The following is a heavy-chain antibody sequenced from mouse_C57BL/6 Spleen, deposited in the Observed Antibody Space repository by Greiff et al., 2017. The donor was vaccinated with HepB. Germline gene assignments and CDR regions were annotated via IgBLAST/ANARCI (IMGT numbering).Heavy chain of an antibody. J-gene: IGHJ2*01. CDR3: ARCDYGFDY. V-gene: IGHV1-82*01. CDR1: GYAFSSSW. D-gene: IGHD2-4*01. Sequence: QVQLQQSGPELVKPGASVKISCKASGYAFSSSWMNWVKQRPGKGLEWIGRIYPGDGDTNYNGKFKGKATLTADKSSSTAYMQLSSLTSEDSAVYFCARCDYGFDYWGQGTTLTVSS. CDR2: IYPGDGDT.